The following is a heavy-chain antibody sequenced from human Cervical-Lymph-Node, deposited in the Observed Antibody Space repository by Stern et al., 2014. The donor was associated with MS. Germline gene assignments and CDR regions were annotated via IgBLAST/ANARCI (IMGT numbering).Heavy chain of an antibody. J-gene: IGHJ4*02. Sequence: VQLVQAGAEVKKPGASVKVSCKASGYTFSSYDITWVRQASGHGLERMGWMTPYSGNTGYAQKFKGRVSMTSDPSISTVYMELTSLTSDDTAVYFCARAVRNQLLSEYWGQGTLVTVSS. D-gene: IGHD2-2*01. V-gene: IGHV1-8*01. CDR2: MTPYSGNT. CDR3: ARAVRNQLLSEY. CDR1: GYTFSSYD.